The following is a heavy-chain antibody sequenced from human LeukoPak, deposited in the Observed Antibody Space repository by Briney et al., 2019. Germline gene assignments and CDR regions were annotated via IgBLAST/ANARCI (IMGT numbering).Heavy chain of an antibody. CDR2: INPNSGGT. J-gene: IGHJ6*02. CDR1: GYTFTGYY. D-gene: IGHD6-13*01. Sequence: GASVKVSCKASGYTFTGYYMHWVRQAPGQALEWMGWINPNSGGTNYAQKFQGRVTMTRDTSISTAYMELSRLRSDDTAVYYCVRPLTAAGTNYYYYGMDVWGQGTTVTVSS. V-gene: IGHV1-2*02. CDR3: VRPLTAAGTNYYYYGMDV.